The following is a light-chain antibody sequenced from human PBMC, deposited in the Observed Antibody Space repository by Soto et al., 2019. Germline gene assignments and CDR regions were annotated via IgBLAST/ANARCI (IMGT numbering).Light chain of an antibody. CDR2: EVT. Sequence: QSVLTQPASVSGSPGQSITISCTGTSSDVGGYNYVSWYQQHPGKAPKLLIYEVTYRPSGVSNRFSGPKSGNTASLTISGLQAEDEADYFCGSYTSSNTLVFGTGTKVTVL. CDR1: SSDVGGYNY. V-gene: IGLV2-14*03. J-gene: IGLJ1*01. CDR3: GSYTSSNTLV.